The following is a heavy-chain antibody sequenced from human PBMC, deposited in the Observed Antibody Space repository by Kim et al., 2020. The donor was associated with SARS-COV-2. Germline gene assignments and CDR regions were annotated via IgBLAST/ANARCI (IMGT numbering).Heavy chain of an antibody. V-gene: IGHV3-33*01. D-gene: IGHD3-10*01. Sequence: GGSLRLSCAASGFTFSSYGMHWVRQAPGKGLEWVAVIWYDGSNKYYADSVKGRFTISRDNSKNTLYLQMNSLRAEDTAVYYCARDELYYYGSGSSGDFDYWAQGTLVTVSS. CDR1: GFTFSSYG. CDR2: IWYDGSNK. J-gene: IGHJ4*02. CDR3: ARDELYYYGSGSSGDFDY.